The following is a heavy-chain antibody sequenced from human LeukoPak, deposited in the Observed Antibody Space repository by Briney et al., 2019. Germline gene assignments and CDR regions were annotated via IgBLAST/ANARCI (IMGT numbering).Heavy chain of an antibody. CDR3: ARRSWSMYYFDY. CDR1: GFTFSDYY. D-gene: IGHD6-13*01. V-gene: IGHV3-11*01. J-gene: IGHJ4*02. CDR2: ISSSGSTV. Sequence: GGSLRLSCAASGFTFSDYYMTWIRQAPGKGLEWVSYISSSGSTVDCADSVKGRFTISRDNAKNSLYLLLNSLRVEDTAVYYCARRSWSMYYFDYWGQGTLVTVSS.